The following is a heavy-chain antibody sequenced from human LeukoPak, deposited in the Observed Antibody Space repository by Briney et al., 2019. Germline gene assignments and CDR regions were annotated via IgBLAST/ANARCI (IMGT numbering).Heavy chain of an antibody. CDR1: GYFISSGYY. D-gene: IGHD6-19*01. CDR3: ARTSSSGLVGGYYFDY. J-gene: IGHJ4*02. CDR2: IHHSGST. Sequence: SDTLSLTCTVSGYFISSGYYWGWIRQPPGKGLQWIGSIHHSGSTYYNPSLKSRVTISVDTSKNQFSLKLSSVTAADTAVYYCARTSSSGLVGGYYFDYWGQGTLVTVSS. V-gene: IGHV4-38-2*02.